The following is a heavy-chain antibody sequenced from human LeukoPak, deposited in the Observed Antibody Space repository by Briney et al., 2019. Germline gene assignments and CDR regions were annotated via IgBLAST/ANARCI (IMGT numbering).Heavy chain of an antibody. CDR1: GFTFSSYG. D-gene: IGHD1-26*01. CDR3: AKDDVGATYFDY. V-gene: IGHV3-30*02. Sequence: GGSLRLSGAAPGFTFSSYGLNGVRQAPGKGLEGVAFIRYDGSNKYYADSVKGRFTISRDNSKNTLYLQMNSLRAEDTAVYYCAKDDVGATYFDYWGQGTLVTVSS. J-gene: IGHJ4*02. CDR2: IRYDGSNK.